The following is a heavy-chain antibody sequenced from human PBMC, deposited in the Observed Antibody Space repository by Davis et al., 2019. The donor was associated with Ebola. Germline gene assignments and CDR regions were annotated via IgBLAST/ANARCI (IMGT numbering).Heavy chain of an antibody. Sequence: GESLKISCAASGFTFSGSAMHWVRQASGKGLEWVGRIRSKANSYATAYAASVKGRFTISRDDSKNTAYLQMNSLKTEDTAVYYCARDLRGSGSFWKSYYYYGMDVWGQGTTVTVSS. V-gene: IGHV3-73*01. J-gene: IGHJ6*02. CDR1: GFTFSGSA. CDR2: IRSKANSYAT. CDR3: ARDLRGSGSFWKSYYYYGMDV. D-gene: IGHD3-10*01.